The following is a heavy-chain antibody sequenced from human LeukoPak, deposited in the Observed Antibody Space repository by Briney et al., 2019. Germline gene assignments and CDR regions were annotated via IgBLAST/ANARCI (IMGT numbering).Heavy chain of an antibody. V-gene: IGHV4-59*01. CDR2: IYYSGST. CDR1: GGSISSYY. J-gene: IGHJ4*02. Sequence: SETLSLTCTVSGGSISSYYWSWIWQPPGKGLEWIGYIYYSGSTNYNPSLKSRVTISVDTSKNQFSLKLSSVTAADTAVYYCVRVHKKAADYWGQGTLVTVSS. CDR3: VRVHKKAADY.